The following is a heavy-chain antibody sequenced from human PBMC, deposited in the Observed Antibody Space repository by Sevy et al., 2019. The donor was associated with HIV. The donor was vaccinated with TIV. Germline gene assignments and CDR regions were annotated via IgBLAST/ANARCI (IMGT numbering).Heavy chain of an antibody. D-gene: IGHD4-17*01. CDR3: ARATVVTPDWFDP. CDR1: GYIFTELS. J-gene: IGHJ5*02. V-gene: IGHV1-2*02. Sequence: ASVKVSCKVSGYIFTELSMHWVRQAPGQGLEWMGWINPNSGGTNYAQKFQGRVTMTRDTSISTAYMELSRLRSDDTAVYYCARATVVTPDWFDPWGQGTLVTVSS. CDR2: INPNSGGT.